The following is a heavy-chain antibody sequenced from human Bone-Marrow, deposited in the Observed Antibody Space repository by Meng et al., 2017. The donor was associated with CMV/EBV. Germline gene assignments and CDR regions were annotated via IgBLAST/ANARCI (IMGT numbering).Heavy chain of an antibody. Sequence: GGSLKLSCAASGLIFSSYAIHWVRQAPGKGLEWVVVISYDGSNKYYADSVKGRFTISRDNSKNTLYLQMNSLRAEDTAVYYCVRAIYDFWSGYHYYGMDVWGQVTTVTVSS. D-gene: IGHD3-3*01. J-gene: IGHJ6*02. CDR1: GLIFSSYA. CDR3: VRAIYDFWSGYHYYGMDV. CDR2: ISYDGSNK. V-gene: IGHV3-30*04.